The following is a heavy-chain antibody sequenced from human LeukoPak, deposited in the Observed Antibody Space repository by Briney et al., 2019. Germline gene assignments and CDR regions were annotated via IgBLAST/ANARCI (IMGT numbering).Heavy chain of an antibody. CDR2: IVVGSGNT. J-gene: IGHJ6*04. D-gene: IGHD6-19*01. CDR3: AGSAIAVAGQYYYGMDV. V-gene: IGHV1-58*01. Sequence: ASVKVSCKASGFTFTSSAVQWVRQARGQRLEWIGWIVVGSGNTNYAQKFQERVIITRDMSTSTAYMELSSLRSEDTAVYYCAGSAIAVAGQYYYGMDVWGKGTTVTVSS. CDR1: GFTFTSSA.